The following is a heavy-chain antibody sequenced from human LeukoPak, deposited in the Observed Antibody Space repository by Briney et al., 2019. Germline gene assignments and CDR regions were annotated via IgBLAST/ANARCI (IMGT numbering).Heavy chain of an antibody. J-gene: IGHJ6*03. CDR1: GFIFDDYG. CDR2: INWNGGSI. D-gene: IGHD6-13*01. V-gene: IGHV3-20*04. CDR3: ARMDSSPGSYMDV. Sequence: GGPLRLSCAASGFIFDDYGMSWVRQAPGKGLEWVSGINWNGGSIDYADSVKGRFTISRDNAKNSLYLQMNSLRAEDTALYYCARMDSSPGSYMDVWGKGTTVTVSS.